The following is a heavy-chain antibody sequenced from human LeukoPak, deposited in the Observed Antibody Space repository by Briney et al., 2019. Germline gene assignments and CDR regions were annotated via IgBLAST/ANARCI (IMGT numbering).Heavy chain of an antibody. J-gene: IGHJ5*02. CDR3: ARGINWFDP. D-gene: IGHD3-10*01. Sequence: ASVKVSCKSPGYTSSDFYIHWVRQAPGQGLEWMGWINPNSGGTDFAQNFQGRVTMTRDTSISTAYMELRGLRTDDTAVYYCARGINWFDPRGQGTLVTVSS. CDR1: GYTSSDFY. CDR2: INPNSGGT. V-gene: IGHV1-2*02.